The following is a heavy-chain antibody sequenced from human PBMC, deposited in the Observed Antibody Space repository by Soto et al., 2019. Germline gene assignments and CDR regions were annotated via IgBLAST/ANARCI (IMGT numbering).Heavy chain of an antibody. Sequence: SETLSLTCTVSGGSISSGGYYWSWIRQHPGKGLELIGYIYYSGSTYYNPSLKSRVTISVDTSKNQFSLKLSSVTAADTAVYYCARDNYYYGSGSYSYYYYGMDVWGQGTPVTVSS. CDR1: GGSISSGGYY. D-gene: IGHD3-10*01. CDR2: IYYSGST. CDR3: ARDNYYYGSGSYSYYYYGMDV. V-gene: IGHV4-31*03. J-gene: IGHJ6*02.